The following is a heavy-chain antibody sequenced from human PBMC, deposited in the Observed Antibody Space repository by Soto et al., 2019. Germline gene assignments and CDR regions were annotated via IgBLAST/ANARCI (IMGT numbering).Heavy chain of an antibody. V-gene: IGHV3-21*01. J-gene: IGHJ4*02. CDR2: ISSTTNYI. Sequence: GGSLRLSCAASGFTFTRYSMNWVRQAPGKGLEWVSSISSTTNYIYYADSMKGRFTVSGDNAKNSVYLEMNSLSAEDTAVYYCARESEDLTSNFDYWGQGTLVTVSS. CDR1: GFTFTRYS. CDR3: ARESEDLTSNFDY.